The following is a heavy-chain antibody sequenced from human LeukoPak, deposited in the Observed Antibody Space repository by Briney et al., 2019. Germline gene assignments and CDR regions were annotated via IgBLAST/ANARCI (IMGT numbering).Heavy chain of an antibody. D-gene: IGHD1-14*01. Sequence: PGGSLRLSCAASGFTFSTYAMSWVRQAPGKRLEWVSTIGGSGGGTYYAESVKGRFIISRDTSKNTLFLQMNSLRAEDTALYYCARYADGIFYWGQGTLVTVSS. CDR2: IGGSGGGT. CDR1: GFTFSTYA. V-gene: IGHV3-23*01. J-gene: IGHJ4*02. CDR3: ARYADGIFY.